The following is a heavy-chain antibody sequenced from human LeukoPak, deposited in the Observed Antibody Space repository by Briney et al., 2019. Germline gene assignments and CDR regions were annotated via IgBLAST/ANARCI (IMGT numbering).Heavy chain of an antibody. D-gene: IGHD3-16*01. CDR2: ISSSGSTT. CDR3: ARDLRGGLIYYYYYMDV. V-gene: IGHV3-48*03. CDR1: GFTFSSYE. Sequence: GGSLRLSCAASGFTFSSYEMNWVRQAPGKGLEWVSYISSSGSTTYYADSVKGRFTISRDNAKNSLYLQMNSLRAEDTAVYYCARDLRGGLIYYYYYMDVWGKGTTVTISS. J-gene: IGHJ6*03.